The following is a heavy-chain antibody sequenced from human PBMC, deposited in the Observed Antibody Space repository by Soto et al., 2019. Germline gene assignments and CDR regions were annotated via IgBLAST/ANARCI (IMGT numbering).Heavy chain of an antibody. Sequence: EVQLLESGGGLVQPGGSLRLSCAASGFIFSTYAMSWVRXAXGKXXEWVSGISGSGGGTYYADSVKGRFTISRDNSKXXXXXXXXXXXXXXXXXXXXXXXXXXXYGGLDYWGQGTLVTVSS. CDR1: GFIFSTYA. D-gene: IGHD4-17*01. CDR3: XXXXXXXYGGLDY. J-gene: IGHJ4*02. V-gene: IGHV3-23*01. CDR2: ISGSGGGT.